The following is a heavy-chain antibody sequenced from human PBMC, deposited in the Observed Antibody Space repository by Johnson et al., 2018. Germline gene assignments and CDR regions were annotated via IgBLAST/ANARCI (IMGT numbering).Heavy chain of an antibody. D-gene: IGHD3-10*01. CDR2: IIPMFGTA. CDR3: SSGSGTFMVNYAFDF. CDR1: GGTFSNYP. Sequence: QVQLVESGAVVKKPGSSVKLSCKASGGTFSNYPFTWVRQAPGQGLEWMGGIIPMFGTANYAQKFQGRVTITADDSTRTAYMELTSLRSDDTAVYFWSSGSGTFMVNYAFDFWGQGTMVTVSS. J-gene: IGHJ3*01. V-gene: IGHV1-69*01.